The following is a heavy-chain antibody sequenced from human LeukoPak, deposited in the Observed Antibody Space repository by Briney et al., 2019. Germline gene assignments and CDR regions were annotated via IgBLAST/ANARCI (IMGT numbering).Heavy chain of an antibody. CDR3: ATYINWVAGDV. V-gene: IGHV3-7*01. J-gene: IGHJ6*02. CDR1: GFTFSKSW. Sequence: GGSLRLSCAASGFTFSKSWMSRVRQVPGQGLEWVAHINHEGGGIQYVDSVKGRFTISRDNAKGSVHLQMNSLRAEDTAIYHCATYINWVAGDVWGQGTTVIVSS. CDR2: INHEGGGI. D-gene: IGHD1-1*01.